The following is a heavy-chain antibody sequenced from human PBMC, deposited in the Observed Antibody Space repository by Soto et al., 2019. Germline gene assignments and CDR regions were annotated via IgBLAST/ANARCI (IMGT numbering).Heavy chain of an antibody. CDR2: INPNSGGT. CDR3: ARGYSGSGSCLDY. CDR1: GYTFTGYY. D-gene: IGHD3-10*01. J-gene: IGHJ4*02. V-gene: IGHV1-2*04. Sequence: ASVKVSCKASGYTFTGYYMHWVRQAPGQGLEWMGWINPNSGGTNYAQKFQGWVTMTRDTSISTAYMELSRLRSDDTAVYYCARGYSGSGSCLDYWGQGTLVTVS.